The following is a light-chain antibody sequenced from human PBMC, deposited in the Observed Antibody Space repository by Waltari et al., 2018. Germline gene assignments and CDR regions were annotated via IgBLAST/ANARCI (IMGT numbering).Light chain of an antibody. CDR1: NSDIGGYNY. CDR2: GVN. Sequence: QSALTQPASVSGSPGQSITISCTGTNSDIGGYNYVSWYQQHPGKATKLMIYGVNKRPSGASHRFSGSKSGNTASLTISGLQAEDEADYDCSSYSSGSTPRLFGGGTKLTVL. J-gene: IGLJ3*02. V-gene: IGLV2-14*01. CDR3: SSYSSGSTPRL.